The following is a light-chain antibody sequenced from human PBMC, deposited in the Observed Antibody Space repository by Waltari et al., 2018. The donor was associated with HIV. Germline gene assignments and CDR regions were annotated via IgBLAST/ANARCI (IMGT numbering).Light chain of an antibody. V-gene: IGLV2-14*01. CDR2: EVS. Sequence: QSAPTQPASVSGSPGQSITISCTGTTSDVGGYNHVSCYQQHPGKAPKLMIYEVSNRPSGVSNRLSGSKSGNTASLTISGLQAEDEADYYCSSYTSSSTVVFGGGTKLTVL. J-gene: IGLJ3*02. CDR1: TSDVGGYNH. CDR3: SSYTSSSTVV.